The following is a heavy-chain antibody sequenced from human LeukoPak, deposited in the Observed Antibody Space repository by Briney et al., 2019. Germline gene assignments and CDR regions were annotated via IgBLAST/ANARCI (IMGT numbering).Heavy chain of an antibody. CDR1: GGSISSYY. V-gene: IGHV4-59*01. CDR2: IQYSGTT. D-gene: IGHD3-22*01. CDR3: ARSIFTTTSHPYFSAF. J-gene: IGHJ1*01. Sequence: PSETLSLTCSVSGGSISSYYWSWIRQPPGQGLEWIGYIQYSGTTNYNPSLKSRVTISVDTSKNHLSLKMTSVTAADTAVYYCARSIFTTTSHPYFSAFWGQGTLVTVSS.